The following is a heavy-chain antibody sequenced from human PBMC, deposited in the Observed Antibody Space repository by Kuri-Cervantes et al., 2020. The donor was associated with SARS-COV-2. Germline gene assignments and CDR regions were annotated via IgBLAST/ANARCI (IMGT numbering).Heavy chain of an antibody. CDR2: IYYSGST. D-gene: IGHD3-22*01. CDR3: ARANYYYDSSGWGCYFDY. J-gene: IGHJ4*02. V-gene: IGHV4-59*01. Sequence: SETLSLTCTLSGGSISGYYWSWIRQPPGKGLEWIGYIYYSGSTNYNPSLKSRVTISVDASKNQFSLKLSSVTAADTAVYYCARANYYYDSSGWGCYFDYWGQGTLVTVSS. CDR1: GGSISGYY.